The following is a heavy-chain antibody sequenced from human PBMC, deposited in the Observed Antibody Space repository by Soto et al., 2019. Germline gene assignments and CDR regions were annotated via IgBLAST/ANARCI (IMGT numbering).Heavy chain of an antibody. CDR3: AKGGYYSLFDI. D-gene: IGHD3-16*01. CDR2: ISGSGGRT. Sequence: GGSLRLSCVASGFPFSSYAMSWVRQAPGKGLEWVSGISGSGGRTYYADSVKGRFTISRDNSNNTLSLQMHILRVEDTAVYFCAKGGYYSLFDIWGQGTMVTVSS. V-gene: IGHV3-23*01. CDR1: GFPFSSYA. J-gene: IGHJ3*02.